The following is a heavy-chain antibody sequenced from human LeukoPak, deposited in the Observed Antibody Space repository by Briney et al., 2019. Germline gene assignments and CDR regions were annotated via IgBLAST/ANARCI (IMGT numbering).Heavy chain of an antibody. Sequence: GGSLRLSXAASGFTFSRRWMSWVRQAPGKGLEWVACMKNDGSEEYYVDSVKGRFTISRDNARNSLFLQMNSLRADDTAVYYCAAQDTARTTAGYWGQGTLVSVSS. CDR1: GFTFSRRW. CDR3: AAQDTARTTAGY. V-gene: IGHV3-7*01. J-gene: IGHJ4*02. D-gene: IGHD5-18*01. CDR2: MKNDGSEE.